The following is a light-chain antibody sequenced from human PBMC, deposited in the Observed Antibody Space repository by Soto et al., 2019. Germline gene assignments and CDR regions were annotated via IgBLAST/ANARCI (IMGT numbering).Light chain of an antibody. J-gene: IGKJ4*01. Sequence: EIVLTQSPATLSLSPGERATLSCRASQSGRRYLGWYQQKPGQAPRLLIYDASNRANGIPSRFSGSGSGTDFTLTISSLERQAFAVYYCQHLRKWPPQITFGGGTKVEIK. CDR3: QHLRKWPPQIT. CDR2: DAS. V-gene: IGKV3-11*01. CDR1: QSGRRY.